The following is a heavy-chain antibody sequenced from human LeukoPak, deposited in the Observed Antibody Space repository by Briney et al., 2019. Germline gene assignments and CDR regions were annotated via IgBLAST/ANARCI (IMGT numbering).Heavy chain of an antibody. J-gene: IGHJ4*02. Sequence: GGSPRLSCAASGFTFSSCPMHWVRQAPGKGLEYVSAISGNGGSTYYANSVRGRFTISRDNSKNTLYLQMDSLRAEDMAMYYCVRESPNGSSDCWGQGTLVIVSS. CDR3: VRESPNGSSDC. CDR1: GFTFSSCP. D-gene: IGHD1-26*01. CDR2: ISGNGGST. V-gene: IGHV3-64*01.